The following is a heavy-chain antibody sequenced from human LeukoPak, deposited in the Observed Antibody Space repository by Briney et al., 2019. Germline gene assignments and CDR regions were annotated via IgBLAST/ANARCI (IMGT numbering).Heavy chain of an antibody. CDR1: GGSFSGYY. V-gene: IGHV4-34*01. J-gene: IGHJ4*02. D-gene: IGHD3-10*01. CDR2: INHSGST. CDR3: ARRAGSGSGNYYFDY. Sequence: SETLSLTCAVYGGSFSGYYWSWIRQPPGKGLEWIGEINHSGSTNYNPSLKSRVTISVDTSKNQFSLKLSSVTAADTAVYYCARRAGSGSGNYYFDYWGQGTMVTVSS.